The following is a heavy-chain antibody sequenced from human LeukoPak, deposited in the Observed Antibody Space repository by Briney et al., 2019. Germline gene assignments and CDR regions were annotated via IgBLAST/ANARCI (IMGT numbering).Heavy chain of an antibody. J-gene: IGHJ4*02. V-gene: IGHV1-2*02. CDR2: INPNSGGT. Sequence: ASVKVSCKASGYTFTGYYMHWVRQAPGQGLEWMGWINPNSGGTNYAQKFQGRVTMTRDTSISTAYMELSRLRSDDTAVYYCARGGQRYSYGLTLNGALDYWGQGTLVTASS. D-gene: IGHD5-18*01. CDR1: GYTFTGYY. CDR3: ARGGQRYSYGLTLNGALDY.